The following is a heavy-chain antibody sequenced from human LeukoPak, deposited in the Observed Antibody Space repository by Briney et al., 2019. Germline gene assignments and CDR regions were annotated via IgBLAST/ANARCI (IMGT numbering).Heavy chain of an antibody. CDR2: IKQDESEK. J-gene: IGHJ6*03. CDR3: ARDFNVLLWFGELLSTSYYMDV. D-gene: IGHD3-10*01. V-gene: IGHV3-7*01. CDR1: GFTFNDYW. Sequence: GGSLRLSCAASGFTFNDYWMSWVRQAPGKGLEWVANIKQDESEKYYVDSVKGRFTISRDNAKNSLYLQMNSLRAEDTAVYYCARDFNVLLWFGELLSTSYYMDVWGKGTTVTISS.